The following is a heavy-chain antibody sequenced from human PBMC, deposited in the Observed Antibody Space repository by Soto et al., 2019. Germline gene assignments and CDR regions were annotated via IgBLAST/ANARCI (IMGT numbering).Heavy chain of an antibody. D-gene: IGHD6-13*01. V-gene: IGHV3-7*01. Sequence: GGSLRLSCAASGFTFSSYWMSWVRQAPGKGLEWVANIKQDGSEKYYVDSVKGRFTISRDNAKNTLYLQMNSLRAEDTAVYYCAKDLQLVRSDYWGQGTLVTVSS. CDR1: GFTFSSYW. CDR3: AKDLQLVRSDY. J-gene: IGHJ4*02. CDR2: IKQDGSEK.